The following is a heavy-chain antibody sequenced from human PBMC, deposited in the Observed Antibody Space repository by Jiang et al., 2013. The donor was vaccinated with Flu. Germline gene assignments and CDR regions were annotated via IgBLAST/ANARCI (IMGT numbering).Heavy chain of an antibody. CDR3: ARADYDILTGYYVDY. Sequence: GSSVKVSCKASGGTFSSYAISWVRQAPGQGLEWMGGIIPIFGTANYAQKFQGRVTITADESTSTAYMELSSLRSEDTAVYYCARADYDILTGYYVDYWGQGTLVTVSS. V-gene: IGHV1-69*01. CDR1: GGTFSSYA. CDR2: IIPIFGTA. D-gene: IGHD3-9*01. J-gene: IGHJ4*02.